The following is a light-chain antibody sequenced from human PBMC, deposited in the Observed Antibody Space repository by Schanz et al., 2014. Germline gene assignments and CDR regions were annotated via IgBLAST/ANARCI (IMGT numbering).Light chain of an antibody. V-gene: IGLV2-14*02. Sequence: QSVLTQPASVSGSPGQSITISCTGTSSDVGSYNLVSWYQQHPGKAPKLMIYEGSKRPSGVSTRFSGSKSGNTASLTISGLQAEDEADYYCSSYTSSSTVVLFGGGTKVTVL. CDR3: SSYTSSSTVVL. J-gene: IGLJ2*01. CDR2: EGS. CDR1: SSDVGSYNL.